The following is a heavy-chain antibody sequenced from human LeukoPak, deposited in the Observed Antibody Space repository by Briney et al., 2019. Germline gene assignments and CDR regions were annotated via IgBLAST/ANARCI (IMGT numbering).Heavy chain of an antibody. CDR2: ISSSGTDI. V-gene: IGHV3-11*01. Sequence: GGSLRLSCAASGFTFSDYYRSWIRQAPGKGLEWVSFISSSGTDIFYADSMKGRFTISRDNAKNSLYLQMNSLRAEDTAVYYCVRYCSSTSCYIGSGEYFQHWGQGTLVAVSS. CDR1: GFTFSDYY. D-gene: IGHD2-2*02. J-gene: IGHJ1*01. CDR3: VRYCSSTSCYIGSGEYFQH.